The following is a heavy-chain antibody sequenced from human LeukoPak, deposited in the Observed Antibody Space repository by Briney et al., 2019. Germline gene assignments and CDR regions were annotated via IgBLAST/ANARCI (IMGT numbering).Heavy chain of an antibody. CDR2: ISSSGNTT. Sequence: GGSLRLSCAASGFTFSDNYMSWIRQAPGKGLEWVSYISSSGNTTYNADSVKGRFSITRDNAMNSLYLQMNSLRAEDTAVYYCARDGGSAWFLDYWGQGTLVTVSS. V-gene: IGHV3-11*04. CDR1: GFTFSDNY. D-gene: IGHD6-19*01. J-gene: IGHJ4*02. CDR3: ARDGGSAWFLDY.